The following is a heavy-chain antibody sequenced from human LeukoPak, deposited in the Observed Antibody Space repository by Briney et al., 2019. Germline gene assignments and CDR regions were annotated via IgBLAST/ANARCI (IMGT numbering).Heavy chain of an antibody. CDR3: ARGPTLSWTSAYYFDY. D-gene: IGHD1-1*01. CDR1: GGTFSSYA. Sequence: GASVKVSCKASGGTFSSYAISWVRQAPGQGLEWMGGIIPIFGTANYAQKFQGRVTITADESTSTAYMELSSLRSEDTAVYYCARGPTLSWTSAYYFDYWGQGTLVTVSS. V-gene: IGHV1-69*13. CDR2: IIPIFGTA. J-gene: IGHJ4*02.